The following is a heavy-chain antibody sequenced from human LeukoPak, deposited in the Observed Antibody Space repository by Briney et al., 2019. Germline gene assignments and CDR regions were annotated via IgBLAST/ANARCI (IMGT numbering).Heavy chain of an antibody. CDR2: ISGSGDTT. Sequence: GGSLRLSCGASGFTFSNYAMTWVRQAPGKGLEWVAAISGSGDTTYYADSLKDRFTISRDNSKNTLYLQMNSLRAEDTAVYYCARGWLETSSVQAFDYWGQGTLVTVSS. CDR1: GFTFSNYA. D-gene: IGHD5-12*01. V-gene: IGHV3-23*01. CDR3: ARGWLETSSVQAFDY. J-gene: IGHJ4*02.